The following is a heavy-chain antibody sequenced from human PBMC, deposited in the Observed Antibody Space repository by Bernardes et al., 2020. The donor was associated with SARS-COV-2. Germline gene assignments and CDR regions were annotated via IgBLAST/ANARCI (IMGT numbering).Heavy chain of an antibody. J-gene: IGHJ5*02. CDR2: ISSSSSYI. CDR3: ASGGVYCSGGSCYSHKPYNWFDP. V-gene: IGHV3-21*01. Sequence: GGSLRLSCAASGFTFSSYSMNWVRQAPGKGLEWVSSISSSSSYIYYADSVKGRFTISRDNAKNSLYLQMNSLRAEDTAVYYCASGGVYCSGGSCYSHKPYNWFDPWGQGTLVTVSS. D-gene: IGHD2-15*01. CDR1: GFTFSSYS.